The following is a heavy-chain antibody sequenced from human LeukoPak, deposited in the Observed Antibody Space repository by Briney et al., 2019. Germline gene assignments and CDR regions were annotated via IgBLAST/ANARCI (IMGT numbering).Heavy chain of an antibody. CDR2: MNPNSGNT. CDR1: GYTFTGYY. J-gene: IGHJ4*02. D-gene: IGHD5-18*01. V-gene: IGHV1-8*02. CDR3: ARGHGYSYGPGLFY. Sequence: ASVKVSCKASGYTFTGYYMHWVRQAPGQGLEWMGWMNPNSGNTGYAQKFQGRVTTTRNTSISTAYMELSSLRSEDTAVYYCARGHGYSYGPGLFYWGQGTLVTVSS.